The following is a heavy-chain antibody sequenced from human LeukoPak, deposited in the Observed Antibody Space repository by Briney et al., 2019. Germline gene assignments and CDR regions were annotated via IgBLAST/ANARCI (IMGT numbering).Heavy chain of an antibody. J-gene: IGHJ4*02. CDR3: ARPPTRTDSGLDY. D-gene: IGHD5-12*01. V-gene: IGHV3-21*01. Sequence: GGPLRLSCAASGFTFSSYAMSWVRQAPGKGLEWVSSISSSSSYIYYADSVKGRFTISRDNAKNSLYLQMNSLRAEDTAVYYCARPPTRTDSGLDYWGKGTLVTVSS. CDR1: GFTFSSYA. CDR2: ISSSSSYI.